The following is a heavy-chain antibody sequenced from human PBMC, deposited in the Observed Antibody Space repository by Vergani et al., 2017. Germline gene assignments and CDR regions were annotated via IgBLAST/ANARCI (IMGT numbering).Heavy chain of an antibody. CDR1: GYSFTSYW. CDR2: IYPGDSDT. D-gene: IGHD2-2*02. CDR3: ARHRTIAVVPAAIPREVDY. V-gene: IGHV5-51*01. Sequence: EVQLVQSGAEVKTPGESLKISCKGSGYSFTSYWIGWVRQMPGKGLEWMGIIYPGDSDTRYSPSFQGQVTISADKSISTAYLQWSSLKASDTAMYYCARHRTIAVVPAAIPREVDYWGQGTLVTVSS. J-gene: IGHJ4*02.